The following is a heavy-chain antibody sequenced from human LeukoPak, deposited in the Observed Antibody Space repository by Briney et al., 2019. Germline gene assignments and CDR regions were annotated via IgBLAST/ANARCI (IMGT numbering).Heavy chain of an antibody. CDR2: IYPGDSDT. V-gene: IGHV5-51*01. J-gene: IGHJ3*02. CDR3: ARFLITMVRGVTDAFDI. D-gene: IGHD3-10*01. CDR1: GYRFTSYW. Sequence: GESLKIAFKGSGYRFTSYWIGWVRPMPGKGLEWMGIIYPGDSDTRYSPSFQGQVTISADKSISTAYLKWSSLKASDTAMYYCARFLITMVRGVTDAFDIWGQGTMVTVSS.